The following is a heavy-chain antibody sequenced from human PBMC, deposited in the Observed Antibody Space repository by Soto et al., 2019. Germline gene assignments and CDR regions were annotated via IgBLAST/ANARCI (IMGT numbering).Heavy chain of an antibody. CDR2: IYYSGST. CDR1: GGSISSGDYY. V-gene: IGHV4-30-4*01. J-gene: IGHJ4*02. CDR3: AREPHTMVRGVPH. D-gene: IGHD3-10*01. Sequence: SETLSLTCTVSGGSISSGDYYWSWIRQPPGKGLEWIGYIYYSGSTYYNPSLKSRVTISVDTSKNQFSLKLSSVTAADTAVYYCAREPHTMVRGVPHWGQGTLVTVSS.